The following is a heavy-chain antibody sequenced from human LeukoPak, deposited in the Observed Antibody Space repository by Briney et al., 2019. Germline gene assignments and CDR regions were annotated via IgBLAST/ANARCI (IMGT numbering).Heavy chain of an antibody. V-gene: IGHV1-2*02. CDR1: GYTFTGYY. Sequence: ASVKVSCKASGYTFTGYYMHWVRQAPGQGLEWMGWINPNSGGTNYAQKFQGRVTMTRNTSISTAYMELSSLRSEDTAVCYCARKSRRVGATGYYYGMDVWGQGTTVTVSS. J-gene: IGHJ6*02. D-gene: IGHD1-26*01. CDR3: ARKSRRVGATGYYYGMDV. CDR2: INPNSGGT.